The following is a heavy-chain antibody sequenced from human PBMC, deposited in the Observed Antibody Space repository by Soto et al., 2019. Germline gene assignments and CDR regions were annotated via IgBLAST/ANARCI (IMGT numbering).Heavy chain of an antibody. V-gene: IGHV1-69*02. D-gene: IGHD2-8*01. CDR3: AKVPHCTNGVCYQVFGAFDI. CDR2: IIPILGIA. J-gene: IGHJ3*02. Sequence: VASVKVSCKASGGTFSSYTISWVRQAPGQGLEWMGRIIPILGIANYAQKFQGRVTITADKSTSTAYMELSSLRSEDTAVYYCAKVPHCTNGVCYQVFGAFDIWGQGTMVTVSS. CDR1: GGTFSSYT.